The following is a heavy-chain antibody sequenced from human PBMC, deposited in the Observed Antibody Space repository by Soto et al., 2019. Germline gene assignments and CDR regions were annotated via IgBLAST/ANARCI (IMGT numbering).Heavy chain of an antibody. D-gene: IGHD2-8*02. CDR2: INAGNGNT. V-gene: IGHV1-3*01. CDR3: AREGDTGGLYPRYLDY. CDR1: GYTFTVYA. J-gene: IGHJ4*02. Sequence: VASVKVSCKASGYTFTVYAIHWVRQAPGQRPEWMGWINAGNGNTKYSQNFQDRLTMTRDTSANTGYMELNSLRSEDTAVYYCAREGDTGGLYPRYLDYWGQGTLVTVSS.